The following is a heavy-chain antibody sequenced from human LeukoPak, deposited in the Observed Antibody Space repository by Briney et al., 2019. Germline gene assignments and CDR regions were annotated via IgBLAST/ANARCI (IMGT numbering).Heavy chain of an antibody. Sequence: GGSLRLSCVTSGFSFSDNYMTWFRLSPGKGLEWVSYITSSGSTIEYADSVKGRFTISRDNAESSLYLQMNSLRAEDTAVYYCARVGRATAHFDYWGQGTLVTVSS. J-gene: IGHJ4*02. CDR3: ARVGRATAHFDY. V-gene: IGHV3-11*04. CDR2: ITSSGSTI. D-gene: IGHD1-26*01. CDR1: GFSFSDNY.